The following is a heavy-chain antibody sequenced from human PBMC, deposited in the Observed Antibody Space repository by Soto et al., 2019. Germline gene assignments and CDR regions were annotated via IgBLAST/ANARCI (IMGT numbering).Heavy chain of an antibody. D-gene: IGHD3-16*01. V-gene: IGHV3-11*01. CDR3: AREISYVSGGHLYYGMDV. CDR2: ISGSGSSE. Sequence: PGGSLRLSFSAPGLTFSDHYMSSILHAPWNVLEIVAHISGSGSSEDYGDSDKGRFSIFRENSKNLLFLQMFFLRAEDTAVYYCAREISYVSGGHLYYGMDVWGKGSTVTVSS. J-gene: IGHJ6*04. CDR1: GLTFSDHY.